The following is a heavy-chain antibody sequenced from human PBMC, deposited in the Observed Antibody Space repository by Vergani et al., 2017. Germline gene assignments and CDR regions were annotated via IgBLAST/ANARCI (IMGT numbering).Heavy chain of an antibody. Sequence: EVQLVESGGGLVQPGRSLRLSCAASGFTFDDYAMHWVRQAPGKGLEWVSGISWNSGSIGYADSVKGRFTISRDNAKNSLYLQMNSLRAEDTALYYCAKELYYYDSSGYDAFDIWGQGTMVTVSS. CDR3: AKELYYYDSSGYDAFDI. D-gene: IGHD3-22*01. J-gene: IGHJ3*02. CDR1: GFTFDDYA. V-gene: IGHV3-9*01. CDR2: ISWNSGSI.